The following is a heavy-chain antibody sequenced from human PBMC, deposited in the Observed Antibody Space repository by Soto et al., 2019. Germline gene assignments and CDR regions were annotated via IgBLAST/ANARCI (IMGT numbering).Heavy chain of an antibody. CDR1: GFTFSSYS. V-gene: IGHV3-21*01. D-gene: IGHD3-3*01. CDR2: ISSSSSYI. CDR3: ARDRGWYPESGWFDP. J-gene: IGHJ5*02. Sequence: PGGSLRLSCAASGFTFSSYSMNWVRHAPGKGLEWVSSISSSSSYIYYADSVKGRFTISRDNAKNSLYLQMNSLRAEDTAVYYCARDRGWYPESGWFDPWGQGTLVTVSS.